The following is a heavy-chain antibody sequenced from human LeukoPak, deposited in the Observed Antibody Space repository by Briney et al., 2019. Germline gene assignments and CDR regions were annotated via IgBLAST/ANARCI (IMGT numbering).Heavy chain of an antibody. J-gene: IGHJ4*02. CDR2: FYDSGNT. V-gene: IGHV4-38-2*02. CDR3: ARDEPYYYDSSGPNKGFDY. D-gene: IGHD3-22*01. Sequence: SETLSLTCTVSGYSISSGYYWGWIRQPPGKGLEWIGSFYDSGNTYYNPSLKSRVTISVDTSKNQFSLKLSSVTAADTAVYYCARDEPYYYDSSGPNKGFDYWGQGTLVTVSS. CDR1: GYSISSGYY.